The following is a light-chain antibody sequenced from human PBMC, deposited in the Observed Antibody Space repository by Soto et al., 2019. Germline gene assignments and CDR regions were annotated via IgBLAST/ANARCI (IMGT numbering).Light chain of an antibody. V-gene: IGLV2-14*03. CDR3: SSNTGSSTRVL. J-gene: IGLJ2*01. Sequence: QSALTQPASVSGSPGQSITISCTGTSSDVGRYNYVSWYQHYPGKAPQLIIYDVSNRPSGVSNRSSGSKSGNTASLTISGLQAEDEADYYCSSNTGSSTRVLFGGGTKLTVL. CDR2: DVS. CDR1: SSDVGRYNY.